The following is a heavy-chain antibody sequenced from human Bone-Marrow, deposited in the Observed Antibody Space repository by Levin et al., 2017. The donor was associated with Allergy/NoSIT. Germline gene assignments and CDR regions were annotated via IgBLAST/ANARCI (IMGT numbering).Heavy chain of an antibody. CDR3: AKIWGGYYFDY. J-gene: IGHJ4*01. V-gene: IGHV4-59*03. CDR2: IYYTGTTY. Sequence: SETLSLTCSVSGGSLSSYYWSWVRQSPEKGLEWIGYIYYTGTTYYYNPSLESRVTLSVDTSKNQFSLKLSSVTAADTAVYYCAKIWGGYYFDYWGHGILVTVSS. CDR1: GGSLSSYY. D-gene: IGHD3-10*01.